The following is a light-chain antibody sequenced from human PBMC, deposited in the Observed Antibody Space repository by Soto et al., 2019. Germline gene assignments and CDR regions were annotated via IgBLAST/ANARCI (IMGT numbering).Light chain of an antibody. J-gene: IGKJ1*01. CDR2: KAS. Sequence: DIQSTQSRPTLSGSVGGVVTSACLASQTISSWLAWYQQKPGKAPKLLIYKASTLKSGVPSRFSGSGSGTEFTLTISSLQPDDFATYYCQHYNSYSEAFGQGTKVDI. V-gene: IGKV1-5*03. CDR1: QTISSW. CDR3: QHYNSYSEA.